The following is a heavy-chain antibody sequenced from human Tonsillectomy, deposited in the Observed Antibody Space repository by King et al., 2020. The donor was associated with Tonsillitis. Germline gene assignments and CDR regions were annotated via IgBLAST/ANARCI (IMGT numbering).Heavy chain of an antibody. V-gene: IGHV4-39*01. Sequence: QLQESGPGLVKPSETLSLTCTVSGGSIGSSTYYWGWIRQPPGKGLEWIGTIYYTGNTYYNPSLRSRLTISIDTSKNQFSLKLTSVTAADTAVYYCARHAPVEVTTAIGYWGQGTLVTASS. CDR3: ARHAPVEVTTAIGY. J-gene: IGHJ4*02. CDR2: IYYTGNT. CDR1: GGSIGSSTYY. D-gene: IGHD2-2*02.